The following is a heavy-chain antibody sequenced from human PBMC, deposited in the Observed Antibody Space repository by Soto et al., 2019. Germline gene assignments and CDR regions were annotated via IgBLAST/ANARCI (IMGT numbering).Heavy chain of an antibody. CDR2: FDPEDGET. J-gene: IGHJ3*02. D-gene: IGHD6-19*01. CDR1: GYTLTELS. CDR3: ATDRGAVARQAFDI. V-gene: IGHV1-24*01. Sequence: ASVKVSCKVSGYTLTELSMHWVRQAPGKGLEWMGGFDPEDGETIYAQKFQGRVTMTEDTSTDTAYMELSSLRSEDTAVYYCATDRGAVARQAFDIWGQGTMVTVSS.